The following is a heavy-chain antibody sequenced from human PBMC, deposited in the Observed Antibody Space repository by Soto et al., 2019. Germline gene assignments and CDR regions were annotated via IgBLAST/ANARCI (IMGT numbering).Heavy chain of an antibody. V-gene: IGHV2-5*02. Sequence: SGPTLVNPTQTLTLTGTFSAFSLSTNGVRVAWFRQPPGKTLEWLALIHWDDDRHYSPSLNSSLTITKNTSKNQVVITITKIEHVDTTTYYCTHKDFRPSAPFDFGGPGILVTVSS. CDR2: IHWDDDR. J-gene: IGHJ4*02. CDR1: AFSLSTNGVR. CDR3: THKDFRPSAPFDF.